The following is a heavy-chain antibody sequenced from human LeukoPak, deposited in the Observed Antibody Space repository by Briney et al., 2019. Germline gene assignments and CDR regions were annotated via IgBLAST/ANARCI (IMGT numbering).Heavy chain of an antibody. D-gene: IGHD1-26*01. Sequence: GGSLRLSCAASGFAFSSYAMNWVRQAPGKGLEWVSFISGSGDTTYYADSVKGRFTISRDSSKNTLYLQMNSLRAEDTAVYYCAKSRGESRGASNYWGQGTLVTVSS. CDR3: AKSRGESRGASNY. V-gene: IGHV3-23*01. CDR1: GFAFSSYA. CDR2: ISGSGDTT. J-gene: IGHJ4*02.